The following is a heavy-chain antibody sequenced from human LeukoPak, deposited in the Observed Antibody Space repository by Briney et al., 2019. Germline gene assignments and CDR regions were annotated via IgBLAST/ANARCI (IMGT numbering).Heavy chain of an antibody. CDR1: GFTFTNAW. V-gene: IGHV3-64*04. CDR2: ISSNGGTT. J-gene: IGHJ4*02. D-gene: IGHD3-16*01. Sequence: GGSLRLSCAASGFTFTNAWMSWVRQAPGKGLEYVSSISSNGGTTYYADSVKGRFTISRDNAKNSLYLQMNSLRAEDTAVYYCARGLGGLSPYFDYWGQGTLVTVSS. CDR3: ARGLGGLSPYFDY.